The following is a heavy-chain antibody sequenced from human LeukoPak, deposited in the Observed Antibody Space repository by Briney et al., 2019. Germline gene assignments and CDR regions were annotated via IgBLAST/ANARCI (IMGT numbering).Heavy chain of an antibody. V-gene: IGHV3-23*01. J-gene: IGHJ4*02. CDR2: ISGSGGST. CDR3: AKCGTMISSKYYFDY. CDR1: GFTFSSYA. D-gene: IGHD3-22*01. Sequence: GGSPRLSCAASGFTFSSYAMSWVRQAPGKGLEWVSAISGSGGSTYYADSVKGRFTISRDNSKNTLYLQMNSLRAEDTAVYYCAKCGTMISSKYYFDYWGQGTLVTVSS.